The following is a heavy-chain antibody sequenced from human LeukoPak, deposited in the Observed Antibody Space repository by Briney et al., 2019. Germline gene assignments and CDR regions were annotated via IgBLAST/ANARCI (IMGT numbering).Heavy chain of an antibody. Sequence: GEYLKTLCGTSGYSFTTYWNGWVRQRPGTGLEGVGAFFPADSDTRFSPSFKGQVAISADRSNKHAYLKVNSLKASDTGIYYCARQRGASGTVNWLDPWGQGTLVTVSS. CDR2: FFPADSDT. CDR1: GYSFTTYW. V-gene: IGHV5-51*01. D-gene: IGHD3-10*01. CDR3: ARQRGASGTVNWLDP. J-gene: IGHJ5*02.